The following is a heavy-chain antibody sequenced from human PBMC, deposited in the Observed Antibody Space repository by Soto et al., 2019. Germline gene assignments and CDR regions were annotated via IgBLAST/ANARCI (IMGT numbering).Heavy chain of an antibody. V-gene: IGHV1-3*01. CDR3: ARVSGWYHLDY. CDR2: INAGNGNT. D-gene: IGHD6-19*01. J-gene: IGHJ4*02. Sequence: ASVKVSCKASVYTLTNYAMHWVRQAPGQRLEWMGWINAGNGNTKYSQKFQGRVTITRDTSAGTAYMELSSLRSEDTAVYYCARVSGWYHLDYWGQGTLVTVSS. CDR1: VYTLTNYA.